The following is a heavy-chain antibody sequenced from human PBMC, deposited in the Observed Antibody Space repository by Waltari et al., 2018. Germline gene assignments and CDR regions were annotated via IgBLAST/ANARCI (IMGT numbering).Heavy chain of an antibody. Sequence: EVQLVESGGGLVQPGRSLRLSCTASGFTFGDDALIWFRQAPGRGLEWVGLIRSTPYGGSTEYAASVDDRFTISRDDSKSIAYLQMNSLKTEDTAVYYCTRGHCKGFSCPWSWFDPWGQGTLVTVSS. V-gene: IGHV3-49*03. D-gene: IGHD2-15*01. CDR1: GFTFGDDA. CDR3: TRGHCKGFSCPWSWFDP. CDR2: IRSTPYGGST. J-gene: IGHJ5*02.